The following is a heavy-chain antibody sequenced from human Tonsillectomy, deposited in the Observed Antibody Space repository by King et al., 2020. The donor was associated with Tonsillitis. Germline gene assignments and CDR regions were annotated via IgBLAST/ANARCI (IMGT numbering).Heavy chain of an antibody. Sequence: VQLVESGGGVVQPGGSLRLSCAASGFTFSGYGLHWVRQAPGKGLEWVALIRYDGSNKYYADSVKGRFTISRDNSKNTLYLQMNSLRAEDTAVYYCASKWYSRGYFQYWGQGTLVTVSS. CDR1: GFTFSGYG. J-gene: IGHJ1*01. V-gene: IGHV3-30*02. CDR3: ASKWYSRGYFQY. CDR2: IRYDGSNK. D-gene: IGHD2-15*01.